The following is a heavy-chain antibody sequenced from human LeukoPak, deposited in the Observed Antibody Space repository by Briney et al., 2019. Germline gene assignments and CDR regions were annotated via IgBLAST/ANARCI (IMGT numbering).Heavy chain of an antibody. D-gene: IGHD3-22*01. CDR3: AKAVDGRGYYFGRGADF. J-gene: IGHJ4*02. Sequence: GGSLRLSCAASGFTFSTYSMTWVRQAPGKGLEWVSSISGNGAHSYYADSVKGRFTISRDFSRNAVYLQMSSLRVEDTAEYYCAKAVDGRGYYFGRGADFWGQGTMVTVSS. V-gene: IGHV3-23*01. CDR1: GFTFSTYS. CDR2: ISGNGAHS.